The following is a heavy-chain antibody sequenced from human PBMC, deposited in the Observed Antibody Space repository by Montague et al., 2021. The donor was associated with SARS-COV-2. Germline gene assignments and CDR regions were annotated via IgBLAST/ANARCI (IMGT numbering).Heavy chain of an antibody. J-gene: IGHJ4*02. CDR1: GDSISSYY. D-gene: IGHD5-18*01. CDR2: IYYSGST. V-gene: IGHV4-59*08. CDR3: ARGQLWFDY. Sequence: SETLSLTCTASGDSISSYYWSWIRQSPGKGLEWIGYIYYSGSTNYNPSLKSRVTISVDTSKNQFSLKLRSVTAADTAVYYCARGQLWFDYWGQGTLVTVSS.